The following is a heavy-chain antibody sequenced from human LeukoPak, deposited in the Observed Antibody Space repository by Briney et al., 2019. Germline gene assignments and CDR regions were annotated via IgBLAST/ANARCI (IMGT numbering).Heavy chain of an antibody. Sequence: PGGSLRLSCAASGFTVSSNYMSWVRQAPGKGLEWVSVIYSGGNTYYADFVKGRFTISRDNSKNTLYLQMNSLRAEDTAVYYCARAVSSGYDPFDYWGQGTLVTVSS. J-gene: IGHJ4*02. D-gene: IGHD3-22*01. CDR1: GFTVSSNY. CDR3: ARAVSSGYDPFDY. V-gene: IGHV3-53*01. CDR2: IYSGGNT.